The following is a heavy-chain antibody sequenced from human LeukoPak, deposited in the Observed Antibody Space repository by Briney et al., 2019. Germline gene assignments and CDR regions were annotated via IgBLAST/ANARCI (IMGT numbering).Heavy chain of an antibody. CDR3: ARGLIAARPDDDY. D-gene: IGHD6-6*01. Sequence: ASVKVSCKASGYTFTSYEINWVRQATGQGLEWMGWMNPNSGNTGYAQKFQGRVTVTRNTSISTAYMELSSLRSEDTAVYYCARGLIAARPDDDYWGQGTLVTVSS. CDR1: GYTFTSYE. V-gene: IGHV1-8*01. J-gene: IGHJ4*02. CDR2: MNPNSGNT.